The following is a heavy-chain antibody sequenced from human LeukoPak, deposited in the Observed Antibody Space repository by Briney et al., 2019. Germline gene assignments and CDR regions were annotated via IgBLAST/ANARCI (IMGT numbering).Heavy chain of an antibody. V-gene: IGHV3-33*01. D-gene: IGHD3-10*01. Sequence: GRSLRLSCAASGFSLTTYGTHWLRQAPGKGLEWVAVIWYDGSRKFYGDSVKGRFTVSRDTSESTMYLQMNTLRVDDTAVYYCARDGGSGIDYWGQGTLVTVSS. CDR1: GFSLTTYG. CDR3: ARDGGSGIDY. J-gene: IGHJ4*02. CDR2: IWYDGSRK.